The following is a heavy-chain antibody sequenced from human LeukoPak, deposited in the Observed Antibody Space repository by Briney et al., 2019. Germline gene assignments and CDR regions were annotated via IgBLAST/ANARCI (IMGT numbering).Heavy chain of an antibody. Sequence: PGGSLRLSCAASGFTLSSYDMNWVRQAPGKGLEWVSVINVGGSSYYADSVKGRFTVPRDNSKNTLYLQMNSLRDEDTAVYYCAKGQGYNYGDSIDYWGQGTLVTVSS. CDR3: AKGQGYNYGDSIDY. CDR1: GFTLSSYD. CDR2: INVGGSS. J-gene: IGHJ4*02. V-gene: IGHV3-23*01. D-gene: IGHD5-18*01.